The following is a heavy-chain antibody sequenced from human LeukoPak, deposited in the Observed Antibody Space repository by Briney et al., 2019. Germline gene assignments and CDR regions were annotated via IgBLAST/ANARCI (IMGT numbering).Heavy chain of an antibody. CDR2: INPNSGGT. J-gene: IGHJ4*02. Sequence: ASVKVSCKASGYTFTGYYMHWVRQAPGQGLEWMGWINPNSGGTNYAQKFQGRVTMTRDTSISTAYMELSRLRSDGTAVYYCARDQKASIAAATFDYWGQGTLVTVSS. V-gene: IGHV1-2*02. CDR1: GYTFTGYY. D-gene: IGHD6-13*01. CDR3: ARDQKASIAAATFDY.